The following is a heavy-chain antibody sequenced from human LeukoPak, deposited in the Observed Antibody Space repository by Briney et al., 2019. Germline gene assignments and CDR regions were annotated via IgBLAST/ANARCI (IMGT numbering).Heavy chain of an antibody. V-gene: IGHV4-34*01. CDR1: GGSFSGYY. D-gene: IGHD2-2*01. CDR2: INHSGST. CDR3: ARGLPLGGGVPAAMRAKRFDP. Sequence: SETLSLTCAVYGGSFSGYYWSWIRQPPGKGLEWIGEINHSGSTNYNPSLKSRVTISVDTSKNQFSLKLSSVTAADTAVYYCARGLPLGGGVPAAMRAKRFDPWGQGTLVTVSS. J-gene: IGHJ5*02.